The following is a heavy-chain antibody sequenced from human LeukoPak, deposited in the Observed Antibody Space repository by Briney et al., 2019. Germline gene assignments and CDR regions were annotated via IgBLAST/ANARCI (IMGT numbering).Heavy chain of an antibody. CDR2: FYSSGST. CDR1: GGSMSDYY. Sequence: SETLSLTCTVSGGSMSDYYWSWIRQPAGKGLEWIGRFYSSGSTNYNPSLKSRVTISVDTSKNQFSLKLSSVTAADTAVYYCARGYCSGGSCYSYYYYNYMDVWGKGTTVTVSS. CDR3: ARGYCSGGSCYSYYYYNYMDV. D-gene: IGHD2-15*01. J-gene: IGHJ6*03. V-gene: IGHV4-4*07.